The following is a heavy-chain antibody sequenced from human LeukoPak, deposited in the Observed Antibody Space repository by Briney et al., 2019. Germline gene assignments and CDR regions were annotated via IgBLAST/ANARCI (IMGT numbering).Heavy chain of an antibody. Sequence: GGTLSLSCAASGFTFPNYWMSWVRQAPGKGLEWVANIWQDGSQKLYVDSVKGRFTIPRQNESSSLTIQKNSLSGEDTAVYFCARVAGLWELILWGQGTLVSVSS. D-gene: IGHD2-15*01. CDR3: ARVAGLWELIL. J-gene: IGHJ4*02. CDR1: GFTFPNYW. CDR2: IWQDGSQK. V-gene: IGHV3-7*01.